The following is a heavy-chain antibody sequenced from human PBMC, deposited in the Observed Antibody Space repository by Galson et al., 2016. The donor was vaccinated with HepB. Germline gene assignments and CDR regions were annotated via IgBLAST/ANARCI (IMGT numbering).Heavy chain of an antibody. D-gene: IGHD5-18*01. V-gene: IGHV3-48*02. Sequence: SGFTFTSYSMNWVRQVPGKGLEWVSYIGSSPGTVYYADSVKGRFTISRDYAKNSLYLQMNSLRDEDTAVYYCARDPLGYSYALVRYFDYWGQGTLVTVSS. J-gene: IGHJ4*02. CDR1: GFTFTSYS. CDR2: IGSSPGTV. CDR3: ARDPLGYSYALVRYFDY.